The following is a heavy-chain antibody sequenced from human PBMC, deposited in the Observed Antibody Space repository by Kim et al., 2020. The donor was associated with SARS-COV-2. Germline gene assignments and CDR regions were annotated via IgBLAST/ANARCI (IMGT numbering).Heavy chain of an antibody. CDR1: GFTFSSYY. J-gene: IGHJ2*01. CDR2: IWYDGSTK. CDR3: AKDVWSSDLNSPTWYF. D-gene: IGHD2-21*01. Sequence: GGSLRLSCAASGFTFSSYYMYWVRQAPGKGLEWVAVIWYDGSTKYYAGSVRGRFTISRDNSKNTLYLKMNIVRAEDTAVYSCAKDVWSSDLNSPTWYF. V-gene: IGHV3-33*06.